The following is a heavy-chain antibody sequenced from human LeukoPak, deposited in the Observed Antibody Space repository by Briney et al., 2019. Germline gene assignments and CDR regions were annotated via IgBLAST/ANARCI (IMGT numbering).Heavy chain of an antibody. CDR1: GFTFSNYA. CDR3: AKGRSLGSAXXXGS. CDR2: ISEDVGSRT. D-gene: IGHD1-26*01. Sequence: GGSLRLSCAASGFTFSNYAMSWVRQAQGKGLEWVSTISEDVGSRTYYADSVKGRFTISRDNAKNTLILQMNSLRAEDTALYYCAKGRSLGSAXXXGSWGQGTRVTVSS. J-gene: IGHJ5*02. V-gene: IGHV3-23*01.